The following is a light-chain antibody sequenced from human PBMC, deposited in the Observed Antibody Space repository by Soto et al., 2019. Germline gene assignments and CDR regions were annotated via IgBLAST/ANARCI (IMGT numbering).Light chain of an antibody. CDR1: NANIGNNF. V-gene: IGLV1-47*02. J-gene: IGLJ1*01. Sequence: QSVLTQPPSASGTPGQRVTISCSGRNANIGNNFVCWYQQLPGTAPKLLFYSNDQRPSGVPDRFSGSKSGTSASLAISGLRSEDETDYYCVAWDDSLSGLVFGTGSKVTVL. CDR3: VAWDDSLSGLV. CDR2: SND.